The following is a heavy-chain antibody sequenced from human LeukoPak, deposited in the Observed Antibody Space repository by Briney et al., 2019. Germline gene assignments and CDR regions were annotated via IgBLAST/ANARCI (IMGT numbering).Heavy chain of an antibody. Sequence: GGSLRLSCAASGFTFSSYAMSWVRQAPGKGLEWVSVIYSGGSTYYADSVKGRFTISRDNSKNTLYLQMNSLRAEDTAVYYCARNDILTGYYGYWGQGTLVTVSS. CDR2: IYSGGST. J-gene: IGHJ4*02. V-gene: IGHV3-66*01. D-gene: IGHD3-9*01. CDR3: ARNDILTGYYGY. CDR1: GFTFSSYA.